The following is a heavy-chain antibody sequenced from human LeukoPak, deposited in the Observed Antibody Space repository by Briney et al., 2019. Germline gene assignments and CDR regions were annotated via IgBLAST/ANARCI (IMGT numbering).Heavy chain of an antibody. CDR1: GFTFSSYA. J-gene: IGHJ4*02. D-gene: IGHD3-16*01. Sequence: GGSLRLSCAASGFTFSSYAMSWVRQAPGKGLEWVSGISSSGGYIYYADSVKGRFTISRDNAKNSLYLQMNSLRAEDTAVYYCAMDPITFGGVNAKGGYYFGHWGQGTLVTVSS. V-gene: IGHV3-21*01. CDR2: ISSSGGYI. CDR3: AMDPITFGGVNAKGGYYFGH.